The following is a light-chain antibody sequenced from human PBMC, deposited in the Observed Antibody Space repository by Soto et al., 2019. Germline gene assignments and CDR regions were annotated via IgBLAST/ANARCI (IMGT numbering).Light chain of an antibody. CDR3: QQRSNWPPRFT. Sequence: EIVLTQSPATLSLSPGERATLSCRASQSVSSYLAWYQQKPGQAPRLLIYDASNRATGIPARFSGSGSGTDFTRPISSLEPEDFAVYYCQQRSNWPPRFTFGPGTKVDIK. V-gene: IGKV3-11*01. CDR2: DAS. J-gene: IGKJ3*01. CDR1: QSVSSY.